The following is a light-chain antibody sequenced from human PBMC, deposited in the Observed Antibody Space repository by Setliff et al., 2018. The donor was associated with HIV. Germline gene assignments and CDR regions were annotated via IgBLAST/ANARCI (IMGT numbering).Light chain of an antibody. Sequence: QSVLTQPVSVSGSPGQSITTSCTGTSSDVGGYNYVSWYQQHPGKAPKVMIYDVSKRPSGISNRFSGSKSGNTASLTISGLQAEDETDYYCCSYAGTSWVFGGGTKSPS. J-gene: IGLJ3*02. CDR2: DVS. CDR1: SSDVGGYNY. CDR3: CSYAGTSWV. V-gene: IGLV2-23*02.